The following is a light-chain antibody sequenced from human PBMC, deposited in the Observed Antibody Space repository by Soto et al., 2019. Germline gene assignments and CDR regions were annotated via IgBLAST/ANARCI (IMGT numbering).Light chain of an antibody. CDR2: GAS. V-gene: IGKV3-20*01. CDR1: QSVSSSF. CDR3: QQYDSSPYT. Sequence: EIVLTQSPGTLSLSPGERATLSCRASQSVSSSFLAWYQHKPGQAPRLLIYGASSRATGIPDRFSGSGSGTDFTLTISILEPEDFAVYYCQQYDSSPYTFGQGTKLEIK. J-gene: IGKJ2*01.